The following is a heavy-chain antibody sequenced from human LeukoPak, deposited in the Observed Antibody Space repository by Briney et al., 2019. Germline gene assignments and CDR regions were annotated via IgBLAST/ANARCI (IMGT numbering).Heavy chain of an antibody. CDR2: ISGSGGST. J-gene: IGHJ4*02. D-gene: IGHD5-12*01. CDR3: AKGGCSGYDGDY. V-gene: IGHV3-23*01. Sequence: PGGSPRLSCAASGFTFSSYGMSWVRQAPGKGLEWVSAISGSGGSTYYADSVKGRFTISRDNSKNTLYLQMNSLRAEDTAVYYCAKGGCSGYDGDYWGQGTLVTVSS. CDR1: GFTFSSYG.